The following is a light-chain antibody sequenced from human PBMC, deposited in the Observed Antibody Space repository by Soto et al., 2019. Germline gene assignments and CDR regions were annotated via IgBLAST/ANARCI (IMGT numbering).Light chain of an antibody. CDR3: QQFKSYPTIT. J-gene: IGKJ5*01. V-gene: IGKV1-12*01. Sequence: DIQMTQSPSSVSASVGDRVTITCRASQRINSWLAWYQQRPGKAPKLLIYAASTLQSGVPSRFSGSGSGTDFTLTISNLQPEDFATYHCQQFKSYPTITFGQGTRREIK. CDR2: AAS. CDR1: QRINSW.